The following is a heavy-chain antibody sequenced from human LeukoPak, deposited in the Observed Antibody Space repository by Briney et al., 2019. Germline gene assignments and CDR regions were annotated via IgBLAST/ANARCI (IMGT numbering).Heavy chain of an antibody. CDR1: GFTFDDYG. CDR3: AKDLAGREEAAYDY. J-gene: IGHJ4*02. CDR2: ISGSGGST. V-gene: IGHV3-23*01. Sequence: GGSLRLSCAASGFTFDDYGMSWVRQAPGKGLEWVSAISGSGGSTYYADSVKGRFTISRDNSKNTLYLQMNSLRAEDTAVYYCAKDLAGREEAAYDYWGQGTLVTVSS. D-gene: IGHD6-25*01.